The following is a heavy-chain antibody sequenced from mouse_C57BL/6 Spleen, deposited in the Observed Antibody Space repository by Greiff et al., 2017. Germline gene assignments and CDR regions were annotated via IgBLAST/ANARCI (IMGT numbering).Heavy chain of an antibody. V-gene: IGHV5-9*01. CDR1: GFTFSSYT. CDR3: ARHGAGFAY. J-gene: IGHJ3*01. Sequence: EVKVEESGGGLVKPGGSLKLSCAASGFTFSSYTMSWVRQTPEKRLEWVATISGGGGNTYYPDSVKGRFTISRDNAKNTLYLQMSSLRSEDTALYYCARHGAGFAYWGQGTLVTVSA. CDR2: ISGGGGNT.